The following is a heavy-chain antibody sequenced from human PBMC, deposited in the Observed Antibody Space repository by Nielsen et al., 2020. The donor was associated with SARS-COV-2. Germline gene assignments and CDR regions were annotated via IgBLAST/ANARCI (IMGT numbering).Heavy chain of an antibody. V-gene: IGHV3-23*01. J-gene: IGHJ6*02. Sequence: ESLKISCAASGLSLRRYTMHWVRQAPGKGLEWVSDLSGRGGTHYADFVKGRFTTSTDTSRTTLYLQMTSLRVENTAVYYCVKWVQLDLGYYYHGMDVWGQGTTVTVSS. CDR3: VKWVQLDLGYYYHGMDV. D-gene: IGHD6-6*01. CDR1: GLSLRRYT. CDR2: LSGRGGT.